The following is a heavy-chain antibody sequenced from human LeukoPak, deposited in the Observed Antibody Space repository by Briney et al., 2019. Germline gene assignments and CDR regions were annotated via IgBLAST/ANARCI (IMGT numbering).Heavy chain of an antibody. CDR1: GFTFSSYA. J-gene: IGHJ4*02. V-gene: IGHV3-23*01. CDR3: AKADYDILGFDY. D-gene: IGHD3-9*01. CDR2: ISGSGGST. Sequence: PGGSLRLSCAASGFTFSSYAMSWVRQAPRKGLELVSAISGSGGSTYYADSVKGRFTISRDNSKNTLYLQMNSLRAEDTAVYYCAKADYDILGFDYWGQGTLVTVSS.